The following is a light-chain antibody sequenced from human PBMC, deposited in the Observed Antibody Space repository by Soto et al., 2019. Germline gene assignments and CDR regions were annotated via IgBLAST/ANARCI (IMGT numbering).Light chain of an antibody. CDR3: QQANRFPVI. J-gene: IGKJ5*01. CDR1: QGISSW. V-gene: IGKV1D-12*01. Sequence: DIQMTQSPSSVSASVGDRVTITCRASQGISSWLAWYQQKPGKAPKLLIYVTSNLQGGVASRFSGSGSGTDFTLPISSLQPEDFATYFCQQANRFPVIFGQGPRLEIK. CDR2: VTS.